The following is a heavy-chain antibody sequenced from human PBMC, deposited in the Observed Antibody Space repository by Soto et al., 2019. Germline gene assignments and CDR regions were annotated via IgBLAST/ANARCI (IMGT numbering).Heavy chain of an antibody. CDR2: IGGGDT. D-gene: IGHD1-26*01. Sequence: EVLLLESGGGLVQPGGSLRLSCKGSGFTFHNYAMSWVRQAPGKGLEWVSGIGGGDTHYADSVKGRFTISRDDLQSTVFLQMNGLRPDDTAVYYCANDAVYFNGQWDWFDHWGQGTLVTVSS. V-gene: IGHV3-23*01. J-gene: IGHJ5*02. CDR3: ANDAVYFNGQWDWFDH. CDR1: GFTFHNYA.